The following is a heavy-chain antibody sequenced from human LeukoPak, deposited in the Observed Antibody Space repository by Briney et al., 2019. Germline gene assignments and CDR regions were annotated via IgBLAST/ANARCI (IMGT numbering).Heavy chain of an antibody. D-gene: IGHD3-10*01. Sequence: GGSLRLSCVVSGFTFSSYGMNWVRQAPGKGLEWVSVIYSGGNTYYADSVKGRFTISRDNSKNTLYLQMNSLRAEDTAVYYCARSLGVPYYFDYWGQGTLVTVSS. J-gene: IGHJ4*02. CDR2: IYSGGNT. CDR3: ARSLGVPYYFDY. V-gene: IGHV3-53*01. CDR1: GFTFSSYG.